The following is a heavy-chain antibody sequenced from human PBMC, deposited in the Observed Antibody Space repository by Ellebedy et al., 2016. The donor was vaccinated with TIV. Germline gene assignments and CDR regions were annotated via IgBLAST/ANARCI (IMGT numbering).Heavy chain of an antibody. Sequence: MPSETLSLTCTVSGGSIRSSTYYWAWIRQPPGKGLEWLGNIFYSGSAYYNPSLKSRVTVSVDTSKNQFSLNLSSVTAADTAVYYCARDPALPRGRFDTWGQGTLVTVSS. CDR3: ARDPALPRGRFDT. J-gene: IGHJ5*02. CDR2: IFYSGSA. V-gene: IGHV4-39*07. CDR1: GGSIRSSTYY.